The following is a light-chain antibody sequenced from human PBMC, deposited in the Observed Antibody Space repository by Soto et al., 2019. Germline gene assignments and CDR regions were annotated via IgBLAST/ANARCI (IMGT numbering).Light chain of an antibody. J-gene: IGKJ4*01. CDR1: QTINNQ. CDR2: DAS. CDR3: QPRRYWPLN. V-gene: IGKV3-11*01. Sequence: EIVLTQSPGTLSLSPGETATLSCRASQTINNQLAWYQQKPGQAPRLLIYDASTSATGIPARISGSGFGTDFILTISSLEPDECAVYYGQPRRYWPLNFGGGTKVEIK.